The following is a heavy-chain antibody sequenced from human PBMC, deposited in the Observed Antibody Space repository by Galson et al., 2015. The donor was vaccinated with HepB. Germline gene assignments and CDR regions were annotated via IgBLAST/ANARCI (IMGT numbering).Heavy chain of an antibody. V-gene: IGHV1-3*01. CDR3: ARDSAGITMIY. D-gene: IGHD3-22*01. CDR2: INAGNGNT. J-gene: IGHJ4*02. CDR1: GYTFTSHA. Sequence: SVKVSCKASGYTFTSHAMHWVRQAPGQRLEWMGWINAGNGNTKYSQKFQGRVTITRDTSASTAYMELSSLRSEDTAVYYCARDSAGITMIYWGQGILVTVSS.